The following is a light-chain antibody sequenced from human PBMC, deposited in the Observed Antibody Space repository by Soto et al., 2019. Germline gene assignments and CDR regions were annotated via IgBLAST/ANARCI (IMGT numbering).Light chain of an antibody. Sequence: QSALTQPASVSGSPGQSVTISCTGTSSDIGGYRYVSWYQQRPGKAPKLMIHDVTSRPSGVSDRFSGSTSGNTASLTISGLQAEDEADYYYTSYTSDSSVIFGGVTKLTV. CDR3: TSYTSDSSVI. CDR2: DVT. V-gene: IGLV2-14*03. CDR1: SSDIGGYRY. J-gene: IGLJ2*01.